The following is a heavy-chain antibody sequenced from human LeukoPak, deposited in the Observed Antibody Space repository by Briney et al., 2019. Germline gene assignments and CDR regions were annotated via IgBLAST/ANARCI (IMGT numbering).Heavy chain of an antibody. D-gene: IGHD3-22*01. CDR2: VNWNDGGT. V-gene: IGHV3-20*04. J-gene: IGHJ3*02. CDR3: ARGGDYDSSGNPIGDAFDI. CDR1: GFTFGDYG. Sequence: GGSLTLSCAASGFTFGDYGMSWVRKAPRQGLDWVYCVNWNDGGTGYADSAKGRFTISRDNGKNSLYLQMNSLRADDTALYYCARGGDYDSSGNPIGDAFDIWGQGTMVTVSS.